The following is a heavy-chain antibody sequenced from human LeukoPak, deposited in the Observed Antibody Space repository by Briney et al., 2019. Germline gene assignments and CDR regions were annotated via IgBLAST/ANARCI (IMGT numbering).Heavy chain of an antibody. CDR2: IIPIFGTA. D-gene: IGHD3-3*01. V-gene: IGHV1-69*05. Sequence: ASVKVSCKASGGTFSSYAISWVRQAPGQGLEWMGRIIPIFGTANYAQKFQGRVTITTDESTSTAYMELSSLRSEDTAVYYCARRPYFGVAGGWFDPWGQGTLSPSPQ. CDR1: GGTFSSYA. J-gene: IGHJ5*02. CDR3: ARRPYFGVAGGWFDP.